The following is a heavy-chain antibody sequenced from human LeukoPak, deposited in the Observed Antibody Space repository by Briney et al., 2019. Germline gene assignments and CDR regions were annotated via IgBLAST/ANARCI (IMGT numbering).Heavy chain of an antibody. CDR3: ARVDHIVGATPGFDY. J-gene: IGHJ4*02. V-gene: IGHV1-18*01. Sequence: ASVKVSCKASGCTFTSYGISWVRQAPGQGLEWMGWISAYNGNTNYAQKLQGRVTMTTDTSTSTAYMELRSLRSDDTAVYYCARVDHIVGATPGFDYWGQGTLVTVSS. CDR1: GCTFTSYG. CDR2: ISAYNGNT. D-gene: IGHD1-26*01.